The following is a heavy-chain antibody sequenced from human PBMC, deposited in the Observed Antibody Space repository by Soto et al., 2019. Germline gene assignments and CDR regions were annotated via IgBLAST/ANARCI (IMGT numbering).Heavy chain of an antibody. CDR3: ASRDWLDY. Sequence: EVQLVESGGGLVQPGGSLRLSCAASGLTFSSYWMHWVRQAPGKGLVWVSRIKSDGSSTSYADSVKGRFTISRDNAKNTLYLQMNSLGAEDTAAYYCASRDWLDYWGQGTLVTVSS. CDR1: GLTFSSYW. D-gene: IGHD2-21*01. J-gene: IGHJ4*02. CDR2: IKSDGSST. V-gene: IGHV3-74*01.